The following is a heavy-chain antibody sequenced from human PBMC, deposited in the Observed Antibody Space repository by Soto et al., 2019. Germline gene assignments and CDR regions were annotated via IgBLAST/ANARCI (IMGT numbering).Heavy chain of an antibody. CDR2: INYDGYS. J-gene: IGHJ6*02. CDR3: ARHGFGPLHGLVDV. CDR1: GGSITNYY. D-gene: IGHD3-10*01. Sequence: QVQLQESGPGLVKPSETLSLTCTVSGGSITNYYCSWFRQPPGKGLEWIGYINYDGYSAYNLSLRGRVTTSMDASKTQFSLMLESVTATDTAVYYCARHGFGPLHGLVDVWGPGTTVIVSS. V-gene: IGHV4-59*08.